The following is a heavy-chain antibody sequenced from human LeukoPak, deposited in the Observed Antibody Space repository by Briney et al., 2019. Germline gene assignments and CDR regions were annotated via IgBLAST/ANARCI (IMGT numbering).Heavy chain of an antibody. CDR2: STGSVE. CDR1: GFTLSAFA. CDR3: ARGSDLASYNELEY. V-gene: IGHV3-23*01. D-gene: IGHD2-21*01. Sequence: PGGSLRLSCTASGFTLSAFAMSWVRQAPGKGLEWVSGSTGSVEYYASSVKGRVTISRGDSKNTLYLQMNSLGAEDTATYYCARGSDLASYNELEYWGQGTLVTVSS. J-gene: IGHJ4*02.